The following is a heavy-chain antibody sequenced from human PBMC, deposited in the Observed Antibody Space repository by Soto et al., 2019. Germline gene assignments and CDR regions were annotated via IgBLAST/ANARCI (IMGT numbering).Heavy chain of an antibody. CDR1: GCSISSGGYS. CDR3: ARGDIVATIDAFDL. D-gene: IGHD5-12*01. Sequence: TLSLTCAVSGCSISSGGYSWSWIRQPPGKGLEWIGYIYHSGSTYYNPSLKSRVTISVDRSKNQFSLKLSSVTAADTAVYYCARGDIVATIDAFDLWGQGTMVTVS. V-gene: IGHV4-30-2*01. CDR2: IYHSGST. J-gene: IGHJ3*01.